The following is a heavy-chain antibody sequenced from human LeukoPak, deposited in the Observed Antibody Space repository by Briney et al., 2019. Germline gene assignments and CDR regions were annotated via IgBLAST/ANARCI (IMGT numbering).Heavy chain of an antibody. D-gene: IGHD3-3*01. Sequence: GGSLRLSCAASGFTFSSYGMHWVRQAPGKGLEWVAVISYDGSNKYYADSVKGRFTISRDNSKNTLYLQMNSLRAEDTAVYYCAKGRSQTKYYDFWSGYYTDYYYGMDVRGQGTTVTVSS. CDR3: AKGRSQTKYYDFWSGYYTDYYYGMDV. CDR1: GFTFSSYG. CDR2: ISYDGSNK. V-gene: IGHV3-30*18. J-gene: IGHJ6*02.